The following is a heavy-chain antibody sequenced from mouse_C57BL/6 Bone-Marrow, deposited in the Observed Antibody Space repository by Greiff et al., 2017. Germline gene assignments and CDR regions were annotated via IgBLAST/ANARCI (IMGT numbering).Heavy chain of an antibody. CDR3: ARQDDYGSGYVDY. D-gene: IGHD1-1*01. Sequence: VKLQQPGTELVKPGASVKMSCKASGYTFTSYWMHWVKQRPGQGLEWIGNINPSNGGTNYNEKFKSKATLTVDTSSRTAYMQLSMLTSEASAVYDRARQDDYGSGYVDYWGQGTTLTVSS. CDR2: INPSNGGT. CDR1: GYTFTSYW. J-gene: IGHJ2*01. V-gene: IGHV1-53*01.